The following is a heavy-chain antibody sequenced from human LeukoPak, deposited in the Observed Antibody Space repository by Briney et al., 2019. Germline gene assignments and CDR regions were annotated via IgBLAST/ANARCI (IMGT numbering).Heavy chain of an antibody. J-gene: IGHJ4*02. D-gene: IGHD6-13*01. CDR2: ISAYNGNT. V-gene: IGHV1-18*01. Sequence: ASVKVSCKASGYTFTSYGISWVRQAPGQGLEWMGWISAYNGNTNYAQKLQGSVTMTTDTSTSTAYMELRSLRSDDTAVYYCARAPATGYSSSWYLYWGQGTLVTVSS. CDR3: ARAPATGYSSSWYLY. CDR1: GYTFTSYG.